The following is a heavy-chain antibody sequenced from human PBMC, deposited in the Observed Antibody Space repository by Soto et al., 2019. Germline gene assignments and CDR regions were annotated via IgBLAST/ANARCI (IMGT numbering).Heavy chain of an antibody. CDR1: GFTFSTYW. CDR2: INDDGSST. Sequence: EVQVVESGGGLVQPGGSLRLSCAASGFTFSTYWMHWVRQAPGKGLVWVSSINDDGSSTRYADSVKGRFTISRDNAKNTLYLQMNSLRDEDTVMYYCVSSLGTSSDYWGRGTLVTVSS. V-gene: IGHV3-74*01. D-gene: IGHD2-2*01. CDR3: VSSLGTSSDY. J-gene: IGHJ4*02.